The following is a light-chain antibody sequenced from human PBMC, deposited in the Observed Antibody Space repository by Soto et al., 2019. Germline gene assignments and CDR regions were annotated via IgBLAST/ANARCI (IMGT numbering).Light chain of an antibody. CDR1: QSFSNN. CDR3: QQYNNWPCT. V-gene: IGKV3-15*01. J-gene: IGKJ4*02. Sequence: EIVMPQSPATLSVSQAQRATLSGRASQSFSNNLAWYQQKPGQAPRLLIYGVSTRATGAPARSSGSGSGTEFTLTISSLESEDFAVYYCQQYNNWPCTFGGGTKVDIK. CDR2: GVS.